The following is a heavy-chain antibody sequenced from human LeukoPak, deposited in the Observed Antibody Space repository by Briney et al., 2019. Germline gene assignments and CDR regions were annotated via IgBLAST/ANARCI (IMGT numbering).Heavy chain of an antibody. CDR3: ARDYGDYGMDV. Sequence: SETLSLTCTVSGGSISSGGYYWSWIRQHPGKGLEWIGYIYYSGSTYYNPSLKSRVTISVDTSKNQFSLKLSSVTAADTAVYYCARDYGDYGMDVWAKGPRSPSP. J-gene: IGHJ6*02. D-gene: IGHD4-17*01. CDR2: IYYSGST. V-gene: IGHV4-31*03. CDR1: GGSISSGGYY.